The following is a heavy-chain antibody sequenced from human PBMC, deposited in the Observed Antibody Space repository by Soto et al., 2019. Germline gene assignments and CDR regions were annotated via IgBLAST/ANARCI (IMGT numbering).Heavy chain of an antibody. V-gene: IGHV3-66*01. J-gene: IGHJ4*02. Sequence: EVQLVESGEGLVQPGGSLRLSCAASGLTVSTNPMSWVRQAPGKGLEWVSVIYTGGGTHYADSVKGRFTISRDNSKNTVNLQMNSLRPEDTAVYYCARDGSGHWGQGTQVTVSS. CDR3: ARDGSGH. CDR1: GLTVSTNP. CDR2: IYTGGGT.